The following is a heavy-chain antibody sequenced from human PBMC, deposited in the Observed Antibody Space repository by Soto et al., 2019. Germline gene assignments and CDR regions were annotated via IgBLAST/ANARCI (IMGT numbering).Heavy chain of an antibody. CDR2: IRYDGSKT. D-gene: IGHD3-3*01. V-gene: IGHV3-33*01. Sequence: QVQLVESGGGVVQPGGSLRLSCAPSGFIFSSYGMHWVRQAPGKGLEWMAVIRYDGSKTYYEDSVKGRFTISRDNSKNTLYLQMNSLRAEDTAVYYCARVKQGRGGYDSPFDYWGQGTLVTVAS. CDR3: ARVKQGRGGYDSPFDY. CDR1: GFIFSSYG. J-gene: IGHJ4*02.